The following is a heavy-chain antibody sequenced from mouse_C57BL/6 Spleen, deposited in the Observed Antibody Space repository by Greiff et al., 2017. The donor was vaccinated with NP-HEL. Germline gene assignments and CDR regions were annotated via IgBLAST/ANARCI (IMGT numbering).Heavy chain of an antibody. CDR1: GYTFTSYW. Sequence: QVQLQQPGAELVKPGASVKLSCKASGYTFTSYWMHWVKQRPGQGLEWIGMIHPNSGSTNYNEKFKSKATLTVDKSSSTAYMQLSSLTSEDSAVYYCARPIYYDYDRGGYYAMDYWGQGTSVTVSS. D-gene: IGHD2-4*01. J-gene: IGHJ4*01. CDR3: ARPIYYDYDRGGYYAMDY. CDR2: IHPNSGST. V-gene: IGHV1-64*01.